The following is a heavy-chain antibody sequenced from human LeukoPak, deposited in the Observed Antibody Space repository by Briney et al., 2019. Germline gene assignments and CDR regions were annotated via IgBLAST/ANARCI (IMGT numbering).Heavy chain of an antibody. D-gene: IGHD3-9*01. CDR1: GLTFSSYW. Sequence: GGSLRLSCAASGLTFSSYWMHWVRQAPGKGLVWVSRINNDGSSTSYADSVKGRFTISRDNAKNTLYPQMNSLRAEDTAVYYCTRVPAYDILTGYYSDTFDYWGQGTLVTVSS. CDR3: TRVPAYDILTGYYSDTFDY. J-gene: IGHJ4*02. V-gene: IGHV3-74*01. CDR2: INNDGSST.